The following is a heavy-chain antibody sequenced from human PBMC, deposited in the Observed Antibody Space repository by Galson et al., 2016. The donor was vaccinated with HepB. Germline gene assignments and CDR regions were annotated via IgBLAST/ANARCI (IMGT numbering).Heavy chain of an antibody. D-gene: IGHD6-19*01. CDR1: GFTFSSYG. V-gene: IGHV3-33*01. CDR2: IWYDGTNK. CDR3: ATDQGAYSSGCPDN. J-gene: IGHJ4*02. Sequence: SLRLSCAASGFTFSSYGMHWVRQAPGKGLEWVAVIWYDGTNKYYADSVKGRFTISRDNSKNTLYLQMNSLRAEDTAVYYCATDQGAYSSGCPDNWGQGTLVTVSS.